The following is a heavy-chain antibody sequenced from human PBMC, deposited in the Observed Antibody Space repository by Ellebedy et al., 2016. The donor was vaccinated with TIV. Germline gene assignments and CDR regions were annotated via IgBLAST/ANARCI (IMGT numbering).Heavy chain of an antibody. J-gene: IGHJ5*02. D-gene: IGHD3-10*01. Sequence: GSLRLXXAVSGGSISSSNWWSWVRQPPGKGLEWIGEIYHSGSTNYNPSLKSRVTISVDKSKNQFSLKLSSVTAADTAVYYCARDNSGYITMVRGVNNWFDPWGQGTLVTVSS. CDR3: ARDNSGYITMVRGVNNWFDP. CDR2: IYHSGST. CDR1: GGSISSSNW. V-gene: IGHV4-4*02.